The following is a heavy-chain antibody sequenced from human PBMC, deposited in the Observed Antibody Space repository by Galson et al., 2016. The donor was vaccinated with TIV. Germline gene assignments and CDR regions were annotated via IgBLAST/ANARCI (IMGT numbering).Heavy chain of an antibody. V-gene: IGHV3-15*01. CDR2: INSKSDAGTT. CDR3: TTERSYGYNDH. J-gene: IGHJ4*02. Sequence: SGAEVKKPGESLRLSCAASGFTFSKAWMTWVRQAPGKGLEWVGRINSKSDAGTTEYAAPVKGRFIISRDDSKGTLFLQMDSLRTEDTAMYYCTTERSYGYNDHWGQGTLVTVSS. D-gene: IGHD5-12*01. CDR1: GFTFSKAW.